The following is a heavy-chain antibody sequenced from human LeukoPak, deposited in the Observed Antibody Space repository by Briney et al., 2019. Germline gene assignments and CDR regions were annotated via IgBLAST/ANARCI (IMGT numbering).Heavy chain of an antibody. CDR2: MNPNSGNT. CDR3: ARDQLGFWSGYYNRYYFDY. V-gene: IGHV1-8*01. D-gene: IGHD3-3*01. Sequence: FTXXXXNWVRQXTGQGLEWMGWMNPNSGNTGYAQKFQGRVTMTRNTSISTAYMELSSLTSEDTAVYYCARDQLGFWSGYYNRYYFDYWGQGTLVTVSS. CDR1: FTXXX. J-gene: IGHJ4*02.